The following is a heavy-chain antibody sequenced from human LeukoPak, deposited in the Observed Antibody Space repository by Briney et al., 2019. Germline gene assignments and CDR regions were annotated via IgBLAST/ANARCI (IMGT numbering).Heavy chain of an antibody. J-gene: IGHJ4*02. D-gene: IGHD3-9*01. CDR2: TYYRSKLYN. CDR3: AREDYDILTGYLLYDY. CDR1: GDSVSSNSAA. Sequence: SQTLSLTCAISGDSVSSNSAAWNWIRQSPSRGLEWLGRTYYRSKLYNDYAVSVKSRITINPDTSKNQFSLPVHSVPPEDTAVYYCAREDYDILTGYLLYDYWGQGTLVTVSS. V-gene: IGHV6-1*01.